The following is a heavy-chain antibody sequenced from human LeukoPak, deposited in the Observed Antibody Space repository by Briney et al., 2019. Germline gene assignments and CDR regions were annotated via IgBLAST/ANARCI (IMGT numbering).Heavy chain of an antibody. CDR2: IYPRDGST. J-gene: IGHJ4*02. CDR1: GYTFTSYA. Sequence: ASVKVSCQASGYTFTSYAMHWVRQAPGQGLEWMGMIYPRDGSTSYAQKFQGRVTVTRDTSTSTVHMELSGLRSEDTAVYYCARDQEGFDYWGQGTLVTVSS. CDR3: ARDQEGFDY. V-gene: IGHV1-46*01.